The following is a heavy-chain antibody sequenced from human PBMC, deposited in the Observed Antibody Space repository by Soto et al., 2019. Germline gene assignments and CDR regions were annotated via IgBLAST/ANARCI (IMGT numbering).Heavy chain of an antibody. CDR3: IISEFYHIWDNDRYTSFAR. V-gene: IGHV1-24*01. CDR2: FDPDASKS. Sequence: QVQRVQSGAEVKKPGASVKVSCTVTGYTRADLALHWVRLVPGKGLEWLGGFDPDASKSVYAQKFRGRVTMTEYTSTATAYMDLRSLRSEDTAVYYCIISEFYHIWDNDRYTSFARWGQGTLVTVS. J-gene: IGHJ5*02. D-gene: IGHD3-16*02. CDR1: GYTRADLA.